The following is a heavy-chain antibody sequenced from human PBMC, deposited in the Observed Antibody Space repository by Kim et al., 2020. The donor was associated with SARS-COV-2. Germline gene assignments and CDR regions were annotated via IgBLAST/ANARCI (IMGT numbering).Heavy chain of an antibody. CDR2: IYYSGST. CDR3: GRRWEGIAAAGSWFDP. J-gene: IGHJ5*02. D-gene: IGHD6-13*01. CDR1: GGSISSSSYY. V-gene: IGHV4-39*01. Sequence: SETLSLTCTVSGGSISSSSYYWGWIRQPPGKGLEWIGSIYYSGSTYYNPSLKSRVTISVDTAKNQFSLKLSPVTAADTAVYYCGRRWEGIAAAGSWFDPWGQGTLVTVSS.